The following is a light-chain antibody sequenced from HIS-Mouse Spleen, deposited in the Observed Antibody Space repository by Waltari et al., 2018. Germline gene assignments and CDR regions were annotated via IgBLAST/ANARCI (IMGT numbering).Light chain of an antibody. CDR3: QVWDSSSDHVV. CDR1: NIGSKS. Sequence: SYVLTQPPSVSVAPGKTARITCGGNNIGSKSVHCYQQKPGQAPVLVVYDDSDRHSGIPERFSGSNSGNTATLTISRVEAGDEADYYCQVWDSSSDHVVFGGGTKLTVL. V-gene: IGLV3-21*03. CDR2: DDS. J-gene: IGLJ2*01.